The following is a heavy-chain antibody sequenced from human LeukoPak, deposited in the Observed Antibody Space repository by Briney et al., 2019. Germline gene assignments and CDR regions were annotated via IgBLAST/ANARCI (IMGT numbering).Heavy chain of an antibody. CDR1: GGSFSGYY. CDR3: ASTLTVAGPSVMDV. J-gene: IGHJ6*02. V-gene: IGHV4-34*01. Sequence: PSETLSLTCAVYGGSFSGYYWSWIRQPPGKGLEWIGEINHSGSTNYNPSLKSRVTISVDTSKNQFSLELSSVTAADTAVYYCASTLTVAGPSVMDVWGQGTTVTVSS. CDR2: INHSGST. D-gene: IGHD6-19*01.